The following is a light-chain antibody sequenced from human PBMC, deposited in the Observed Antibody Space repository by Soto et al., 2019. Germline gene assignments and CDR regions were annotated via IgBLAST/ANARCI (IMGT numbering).Light chain of an antibody. Sequence: DIQMTQSPSTLSGSVGDRVTITCRASQTISSWLAWYQQKPGKAPKLLIYKASTLKSGVPSRFSGSGSGTECTLTISIRQPEEFDTYYCQHDNRQSVAFGQGTKV. V-gene: IGKV1-5*03. J-gene: IGKJ1*01. CDR1: QTISSW. CDR2: KAS. CDR3: QHDNRQSVA.